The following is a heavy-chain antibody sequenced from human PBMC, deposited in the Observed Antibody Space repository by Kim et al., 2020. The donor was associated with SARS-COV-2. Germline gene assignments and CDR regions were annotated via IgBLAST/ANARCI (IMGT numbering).Heavy chain of an antibody. CDR3: ARDRPHYYYGSGSSAEEYYGMDV. J-gene: IGHJ6*02. V-gene: IGHV3-33*01. CDR1: GFIFSSYG. D-gene: IGHD3-10*01. Sequence: GGSLRLSCAASGFIFSSYGMYWVRQAPGKGLEWVAGIWYDGSNKYYADSVKGRFTISRDNSKNTLYLQMNSLRAEDTAVYYCARDRPHYYYGSGSSAEEYYGMDVWGPGTTVTVSS. CDR2: IWYDGSNK.